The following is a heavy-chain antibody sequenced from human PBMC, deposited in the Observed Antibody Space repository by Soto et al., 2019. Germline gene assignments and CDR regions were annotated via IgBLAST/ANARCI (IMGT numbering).Heavy chain of an antibody. V-gene: IGHV3-11*06. Sequence: LRLSCAASGFTFSDYYMSWIRQAPGKGLEWVSYISSSSSYTNYADSVKGRFTISRDNAKNSLYLQMNSLRAEDTAVYYCARDGCSGGSCYTGRYGMDVWGQGTTVTVSS. CDR2: ISSSSSYT. CDR1: GFTFSDYY. D-gene: IGHD2-15*01. CDR3: ARDGCSGGSCYTGRYGMDV. J-gene: IGHJ6*02.